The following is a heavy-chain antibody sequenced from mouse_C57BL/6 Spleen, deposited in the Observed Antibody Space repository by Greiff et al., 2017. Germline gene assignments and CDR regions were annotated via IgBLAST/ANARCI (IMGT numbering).Heavy chain of an antibody. D-gene: IGHD3-3*01. J-gene: IGHJ4*01. CDR1: GYTFTDYY. Sequence: VHVKQSGPVLVKPGASVKMSCKASGYTFTDYYMNWVKQSHGKSLEWIGVINPYNGGTSYNQKFKGKATLTVDKSSSTAYMELNSLTSEDSAVYYCAREGDSDYAMDYWGQGTSVTVSS. CDR3: AREGDSDYAMDY. CDR2: INPYNGGT. V-gene: IGHV1-19*01.